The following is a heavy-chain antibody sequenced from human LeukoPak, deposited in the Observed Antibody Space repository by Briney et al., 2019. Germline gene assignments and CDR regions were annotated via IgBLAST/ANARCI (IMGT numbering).Heavy chain of an antibody. CDR3: ARDYDTSGYYYVAWYFDL. J-gene: IGHJ2*01. V-gene: IGHV1-18*01. CDR2: ISAYNGNT. Sequence: ASVKVSCKASGYTFTNYGISWVRQAPGHGLEWMGWISAYNGNTNYAQKLRGRVTMTTDSSTSTADMELRSLRSDDTAVYYCARDYDTSGYYYVAWYFDLWGRGTLVTVSS. D-gene: IGHD3-22*01. CDR1: GYTFTNYG.